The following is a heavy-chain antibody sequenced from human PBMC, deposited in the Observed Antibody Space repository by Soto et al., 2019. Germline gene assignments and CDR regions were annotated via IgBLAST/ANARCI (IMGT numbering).Heavy chain of an antibody. CDR3: AKDSGYQLPDNYFYYGLDV. CDR2: ISYDEIDK. J-gene: IGHJ6*02. V-gene: IGHV3-30*18. Sequence: PGGSLRLSCAASGFKFSNYAMSWVRQAPGKGLEWVAAISYDEIDKKYASSVKGRSTVSRDNVKNTLSLQMNSLRPEDTAVYYCAKDSGYQLPDNYFYYGLDVWGQGTTVTVSS. CDR1: GFKFSNYA. D-gene: IGHD2-2*01.